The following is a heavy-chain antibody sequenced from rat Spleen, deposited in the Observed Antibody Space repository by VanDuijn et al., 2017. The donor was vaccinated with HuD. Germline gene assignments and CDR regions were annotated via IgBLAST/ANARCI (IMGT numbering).Heavy chain of an antibody. CDR2: ISYDGSST. CDR3: ASLHTSHAY. CDR1: GFTFNNYW. J-gene: IGHJ3*01. D-gene: IGHD2-1*01. Sequence: EVQLVESGGGLVQPGRSLKLSCVASGFTFNNYWMSWIRQAPGKGLEWVATISYDGSSTYYRDSVKGRFTISRDNAKSTLYLQMDSLRSEDTATYYCASLHTSHAYWGQGTLVTVSS. V-gene: IGHV5-31*01.